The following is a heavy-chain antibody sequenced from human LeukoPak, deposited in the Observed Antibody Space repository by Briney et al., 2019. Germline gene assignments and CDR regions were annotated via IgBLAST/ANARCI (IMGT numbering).Heavy chain of an antibody. CDR2: IWYDGSNK. Sequence: GGSLRLSCAASAFTFSSFGMHWVCQAPGKGLEWVAVIWYDGSNKYYAHSVKGRFTISRDNSKNTLYLQMNSLRAEDTAVYYCARGDILTGSPDAFDIWGQGTMVTVSS. J-gene: IGHJ3*02. D-gene: IGHD3-9*01. CDR1: AFTFSSFG. V-gene: IGHV3-33*01. CDR3: ARGDILTGSPDAFDI.